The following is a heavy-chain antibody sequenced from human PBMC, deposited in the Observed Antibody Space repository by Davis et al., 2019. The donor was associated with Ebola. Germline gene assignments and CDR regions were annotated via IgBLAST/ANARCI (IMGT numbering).Heavy chain of an antibody. D-gene: IGHD4-17*01. CDR3: ARHVNGDFRYFDL. CDR2: IWDDGSNK. Sequence: SLRLSCAASGFTLSGYDMNWVRQAPGKGLQWVAVIWDDGSNKYYADSVKGRFTISRDNSKNTLYLQMNSLRAEDTAVYYCARHVNGDFRYFDLWGRGTRVTVSS. J-gene: IGHJ2*01. CDR1: GFTLSGYD. V-gene: IGHV3-33*01.